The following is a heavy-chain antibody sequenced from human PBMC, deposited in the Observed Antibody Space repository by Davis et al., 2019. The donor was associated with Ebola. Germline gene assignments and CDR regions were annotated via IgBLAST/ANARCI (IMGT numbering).Heavy chain of an antibody. D-gene: IGHD6-6*01. CDR2: ISTSSSPI. CDR3: ARDQGAIAARPSAFDM. V-gene: IGHV3-48*02. CDR1: AFSFSSYS. J-gene: IGHJ3*02. Sequence: GESLKISCAASAFSFSSYSMNWVRQAPGKGLEWVSYISTSSSPIYYADSVKGRFTISRDNAKNSLYLQINSLRDEDTAVYYCARDQGAIAARPSAFDMWGQGTMVTVSS.